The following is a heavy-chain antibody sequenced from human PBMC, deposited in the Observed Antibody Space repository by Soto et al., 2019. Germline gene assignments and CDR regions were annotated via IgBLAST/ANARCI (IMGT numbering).Heavy chain of an antibody. V-gene: IGHV4-30-2*01. D-gene: IGHD3-16*01. CDR2: IYDNGNT. Sequence: QLQLQESGSGLVKPSQTLSLTCAVSGGSLSSGGYSWNWIRQPPGNALEWIGYIYDNGNTYYNPSLKRRVTTSVGRSKNQFSLNLTSVTAADTAVYFCARVGGWFDPWGQGTLVTVS. J-gene: IGHJ5*02. CDR3: ARVGGWFDP. CDR1: GGSLSSGGYS.